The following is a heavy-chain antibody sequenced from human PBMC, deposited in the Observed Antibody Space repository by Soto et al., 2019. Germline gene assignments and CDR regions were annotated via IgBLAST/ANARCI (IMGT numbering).Heavy chain of an antibody. V-gene: IGHV1-46*03. Sequence: ASVKVSCKASGYTFTSYYMHWVRQAPGQGLEWMGIINPSGGSTSYAQKFQGRVTMTRDTSTSTVYMEMSSLRSEDTAVYYCARGGRSSGYLGARKYGMDVWGQGTTVTVSS. CDR1: GYTFTSYY. CDR3: ARGGRSSGYLGARKYGMDV. CDR2: INPSGGST. J-gene: IGHJ6*02. D-gene: IGHD3-22*01.